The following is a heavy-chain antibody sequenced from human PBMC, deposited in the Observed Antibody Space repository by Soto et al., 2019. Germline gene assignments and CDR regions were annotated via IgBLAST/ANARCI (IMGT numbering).Heavy chain of an antibody. CDR3: ARTGYSSGWYSDY. CDR2: INHSGST. D-gene: IGHD6-19*01. J-gene: IGHJ4*02. Sequence: ETLSLTCAVYGGSFSGYYWSWIRQPPGKGLEWIGEINHSGSTNYNPSLKSRVTISVDTSKNQFSLKLSSVTAADTAVYYCARTGYSSGWYSDYWGQGTLVTVSS. CDR1: GGSFSGYY. V-gene: IGHV4-34*01.